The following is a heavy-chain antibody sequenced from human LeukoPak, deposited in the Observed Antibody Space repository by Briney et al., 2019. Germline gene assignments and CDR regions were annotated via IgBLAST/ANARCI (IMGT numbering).Heavy chain of an antibody. Sequence: TGGSLRLSCAASGFTFSSFGMSWVRQAPGKGLEWVSLITSSGGETFYEDSVKGRFTISRDNSKKTLYLETNSLRGEDTAVYYCAKRVAGAMTGMDVWGQGTTVTVSS. CDR1: GFTFSSFG. D-gene: IGHD6-13*01. J-gene: IGHJ6*02. CDR3: AKRVAGAMTGMDV. V-gene: IGHV3-23*01. CDR2: ITSSGGET.